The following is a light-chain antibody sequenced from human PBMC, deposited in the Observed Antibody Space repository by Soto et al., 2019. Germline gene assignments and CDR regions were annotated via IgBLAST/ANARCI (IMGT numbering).Light chain of an antibody. CDR1: NSDVGGYNS. CDR2: DVS. Sequence: QSALTQPASVSGSPGQSITISCTGTNSDVGGYNSVSWYQQHPGKVPKIMIYDVSIRPSGVPDRFSGSKSGNTASLTISGLQAEDEADYYCSSYTTITALVFGTGTKLTVL. V-gene: IGLV2-14*01. CDR3: SSYTTITALV. J-gene: IGLJ1*01.